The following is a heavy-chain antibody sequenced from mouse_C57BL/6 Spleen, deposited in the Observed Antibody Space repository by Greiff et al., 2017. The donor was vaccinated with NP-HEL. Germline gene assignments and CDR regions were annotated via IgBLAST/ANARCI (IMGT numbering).Heavy chain of an antibody. Sequence: QVHVKQSGAELVKPGASVKLSCKASGYTFTEYTIHWVKQRSGQGLEWIGWFYPGSGSIKYNEKFKDKATLTADKSSSTVYMELSRLTSEDSAVYFCARHEDGIYNYGSSSAFDYWGQGTTLTASS. D-gene: IGHD1-1*01. CDR3: ARHEDGIYNYGSSSAFDY. CDR2: FYPGSGSI. V-gene: IGHV1-62-2*01. CDR1: GYTFTEYT. J-gene: IGHJ2*01.